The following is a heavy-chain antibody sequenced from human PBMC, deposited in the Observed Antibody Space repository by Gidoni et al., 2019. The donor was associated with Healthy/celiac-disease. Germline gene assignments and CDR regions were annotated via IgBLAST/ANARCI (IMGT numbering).Heavy chain of an antibody. Sequence: EVQLLESGGGLVQPGGSLRLSCAASGFTFSSYAMSWVRQAPGKGREWVSAISGSGGSTYYADSVKGRFTISRDNSKNTLYLQMNSLRAEDTAVYYCAKDRTRMESSGWSSWFDPWGQGTLVTVSS. CDR3: AKDRTRMESSGWSSWFDP. CDR2: ISGSGGST. D-gene: IGHD6-19*01. J-gene: IGHJ5*02. V-gene: IGHV3-23*01. CDR1: GFTFSSYA.